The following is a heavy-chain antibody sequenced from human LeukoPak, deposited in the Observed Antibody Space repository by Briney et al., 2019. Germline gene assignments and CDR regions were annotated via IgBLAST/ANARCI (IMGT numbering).Heavy chain of an antibody. D-gene: IGHD6-6*01. CDR1: GFTFSSYW. CDR3: ARSSYSSSSSV. V-gene: IGHV3-7*03. Sequence: GGSLRLSCAASGFTFSSYWMNWARQAPGKGLEWVASINHNGNVNYYVDSVKGRFTISRDNAKNSLYLQMSNLRAEDTAVYFCARSSYSSSSSVWGQGTMVTVSS. CDR2: INHNGNVN. J-gene: IGHJ3*01.